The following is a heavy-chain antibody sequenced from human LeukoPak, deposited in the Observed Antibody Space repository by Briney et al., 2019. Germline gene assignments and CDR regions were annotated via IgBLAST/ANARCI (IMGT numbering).Heavy chain of an antibody. D-gene: IGHD3-9*01. V-gene: IGHV1-8*01. CDR1: GYTFTSYD. J-gene: IGHJ4*02. Sequence: ASVKVSCKASGYTFTSYDINWVRQATGQGLEWMGWMNPNSCNTGYSQKFQGRVTMTRNTSISTAYIELSNQKFEDTAVYYCAVILTGYSRFDLWGQGTLVTVSS. CDR2: MNPNSCNT. CDR3: AVILTGYSRFDL.